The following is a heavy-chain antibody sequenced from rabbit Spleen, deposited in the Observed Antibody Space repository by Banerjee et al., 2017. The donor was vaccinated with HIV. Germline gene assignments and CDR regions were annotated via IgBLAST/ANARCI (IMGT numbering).Heavy chain of an antibody. J-gene: IGHJ6*01. Sequence: QEQLEESGGGLVKPEGSLTLTCKASGVSFNDKDVMCWVRQAPGKGLQWIACINSYTGKPVYATWAKGRFTISRTSSTTVTLQMTSLTAADTATYFCARDTGSSFSSYGMDLWGQGTLVTVS. CDR2: INSYTGKP. CDR3: ARDTGSSFSSYGMDL. V-gene: IGHV1S45*01. D-gene: IGHD8-1*01. CDR1: GVSFNDKDV.